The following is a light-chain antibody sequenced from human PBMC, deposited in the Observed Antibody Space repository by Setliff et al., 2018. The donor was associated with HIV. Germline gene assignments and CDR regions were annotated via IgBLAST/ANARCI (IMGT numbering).Light chain of an antibody. CDR3: CSYATGSTYV. CDR2: DVT. J-gene: IGLJ1*01. CDR1: SSDVGGYNY. V-gene: IGLV2-23*02. Sequence: QSVLTQPASVSGSPGQSITISCTGTSSDVGGYNYVSRYQHYPGKAPKLMIYDVTKRPSGVSDRFSGSKSGNTASLTISGLQAEDEADYFCCSYATGSTYVFGTGTKVTVL.